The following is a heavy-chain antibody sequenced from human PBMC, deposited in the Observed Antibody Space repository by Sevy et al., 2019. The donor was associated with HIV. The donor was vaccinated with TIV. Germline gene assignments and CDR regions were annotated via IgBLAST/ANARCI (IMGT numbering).Heavy chain of an antibody. J-gene: IGHJ3*02. V-gene: IGHV3-74*01. Sequence: GGSLRLSCAASGFTVGKYWMHWVRQAPGKGLVWISRINNDGSNSNYADSVKGRLTTSRDNAKNTLYLQMNSLRAEDTAVYYCGREMISMVPGVPDAFDIWGQGTMVTVSS. CDR3: GREMISMVPGVPDAFDI. CDR1: GFTVGKYW. D-gene: IGHD3-10*01. CDR2: INNDGSNS.